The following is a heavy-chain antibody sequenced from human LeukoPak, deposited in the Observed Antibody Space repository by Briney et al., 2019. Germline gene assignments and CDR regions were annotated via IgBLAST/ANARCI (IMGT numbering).Heavy chain of an antibody. J-gene: IGHJ4*02. CDR1: GFTFSSYG. CDR3: ARGLGKGSSDY. CDR2: IWYDGSNK. V-gene: IGHV3-33*01. Sequence: PGGSLRLSCAASGFTFSSYGMHWVRQAPGKGLEWVAVIWYDGSNKYYADSVKGRFTISRDNSKNTLYLQMNSLRAEDTAVYYCARGLGKGSSDYWGQGTLVTVSS. D-gene: IGHD6-6*01.